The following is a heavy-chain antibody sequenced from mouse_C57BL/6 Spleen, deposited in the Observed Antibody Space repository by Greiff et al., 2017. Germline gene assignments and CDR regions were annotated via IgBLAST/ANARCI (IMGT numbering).Heavy chain of an antibody. D-gene: IGHD3-2*01. Sequence: QVQLQQPGAELVMPGASVKLSCKASGYTFTSYWMHWVKQRPGQGLEWIGEIDPSDSYTNYNQKFKGKSTLTVNKSSSTAYMQLSSLTSEDSAVYYYARADGTGRWGQGTTLTVSS. V-gene: IGHV1-69*01. J-gene: IGHJ2*01. CDR3: ARADGTGR. CDR2: IDPSDSYT. CDR1: GYTFTSYW.